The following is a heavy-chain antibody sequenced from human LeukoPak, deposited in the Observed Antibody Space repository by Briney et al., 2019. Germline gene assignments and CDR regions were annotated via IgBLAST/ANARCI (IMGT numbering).Heavy chain of an antibody. CDR3: ARNLPIVLMVFDY. Sequence: ASVKVSCKASGYTFTCYYMHWVRQAPGQGLEWMGWINPNSGGTNYAQKFQGRVTMTRDTSISTAYMELGRLRSDDTAVYYCARNLPIVLMVFDYWGQGTLVTVSS. V-gene: IGHV1-2*02. D-gene: IGHD2-8*01. CDR2: INPNSGGT. CDR1: GYTFTCYY. J-gene: IGHJ4*02.